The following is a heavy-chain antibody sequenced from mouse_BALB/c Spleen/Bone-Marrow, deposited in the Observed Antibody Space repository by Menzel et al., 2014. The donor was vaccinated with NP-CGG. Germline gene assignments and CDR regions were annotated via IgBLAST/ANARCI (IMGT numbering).Heavy chain of an antibody. CDR2: INPDSSTI. CDR3: AREGDGSYWYFDV. J-gene: IGHJ1*01. V-gene: IGHV4-1*02. D-gene: IGHD2-3*01. Sequence: EVKLQESGGGLVQPGGSLKLSCAASGFDFSRYWMSWVRQAPGKGLEWIGEINPDSSTINYTPSLKDKFIISRDNAKNTLYLQMGKVRSEDTALYYCAREGDGSYWYFDVWGAGTTVTVSS. CDR1: GFDFSRYW.